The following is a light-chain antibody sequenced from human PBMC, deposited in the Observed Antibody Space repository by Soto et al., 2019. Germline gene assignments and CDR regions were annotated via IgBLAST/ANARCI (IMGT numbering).Light chain of an antibody. Sequence: EIVLTQSPGTLSLSPGERATLSCRASQSVSSSYLGWYQQKPGQAPRLLIYGASSRATGIPDRFSGSGSGTDFTLTISRLEPEDFAVDYCQQYGSSSLYTFGQGTKLEIK. V-gene: IGKV3-20*01. J-gene: IGKJ2*01. CDR2: GAS. CDR1: QSVSSSY. CDR3: QQYGSSSLYT.